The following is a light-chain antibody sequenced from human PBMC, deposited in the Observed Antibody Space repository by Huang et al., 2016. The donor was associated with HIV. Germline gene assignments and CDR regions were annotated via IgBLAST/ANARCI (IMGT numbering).Light chain of an antibody. CDR1: QSLGNK. CDR2: GAV. J-gene: IGKJ4*01. V-gene: IGKV3-15*01. Sequence: EIVMTQSPATLSVSPGERVTLSCRASQSLGNKLAWYQQRPGQAPRLLIHGAVTRAIGIPARFSGSGSGTEFTLTISSLQSEDFAIYYCQQYDDWRPVTFGGGTKVEIK. CDR3: QQYDDWRPVT.